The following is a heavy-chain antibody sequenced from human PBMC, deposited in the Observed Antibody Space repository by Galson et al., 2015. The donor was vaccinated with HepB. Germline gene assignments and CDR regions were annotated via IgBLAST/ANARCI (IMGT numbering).Heavy chain of an antibody. CDR2: IYVDGITT. Sequence: SLRLSCAASGFTFSDYRMHWVRQAPGMGLMWVSHIYVDGITTHYADSVKGRFTISRDDAMNTVYLQMTGLRVDDTAVYYCARGRGSSGYHYDYWGRGSLVTVSS. D-gene: IGHD3-22*01. CDR3: ARGRGSSGYHYDY. V-gene: IGHV3-74*01. J-gene: IGHJ4*02. CDR1: GFTFSDYR.